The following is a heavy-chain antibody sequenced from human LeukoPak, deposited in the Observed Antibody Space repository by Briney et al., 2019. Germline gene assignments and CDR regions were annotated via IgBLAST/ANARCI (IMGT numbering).Heavy chain of an antibody. V-gene: IGHV4-34*01. J-gene: IGHJ4*02. CDR2: INHSGST. D-gene: IGHD3-22*01. CDR1: GGSISGYY. Sequence: SEALSLTCTVSGGSISGYYWSWIRQPPGKGLEWIGEINHSGSTNYNPSLKSRVTISVDTSKNQFSLKLSSVTAADTAVYYCARGTSGYYSPRTYYFDYWGQGTLVTVSS. CDR3: ARGTSGYYSPRTYYFDY.